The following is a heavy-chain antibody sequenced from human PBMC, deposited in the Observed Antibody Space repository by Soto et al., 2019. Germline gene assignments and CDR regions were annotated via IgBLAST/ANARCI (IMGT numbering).Heavy chain of an antibody. CDR2: IYHSGST. Sequence: SEPLSLTCAVSGYSISSGYYGGCIRQPRGRGLEWIGSIYHSGSTYYNPSLKSRVTISVDTSKNQFSLKLSSVTAADTAVYYCARVVLRFLEWPYNWFDPWGQGTLVTVSS. D-gene: IGHD3-3*01. V-gene: IGHV4-38-2*01. CDR1: GYSISSGYY. CDR3: ARVVLRFLEWPYNWFDP. J-gene: IGHJ5*02.